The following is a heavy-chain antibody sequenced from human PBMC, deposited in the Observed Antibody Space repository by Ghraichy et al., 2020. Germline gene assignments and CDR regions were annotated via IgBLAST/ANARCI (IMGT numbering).Heavy chain of an antibody. J-gene: IGHJ3*02. CDR3: ARSGSLSEYYYDSSGYYSRVPDAFDI. CDR1: GGSISSGDYY. D-gene: IGHD3-22*01. Sequence: SQTLSLTCTVSGGSISSGDYYRSWIRQPPGKGLEWIGYIYYSGSTYYNPSLKSRVTISVDTSKNQFSLKLSSVTAADTAVYYCARSGSLSEYYYDSSGYYSRVPDAFDIWGQGTMVTVSS. CDR2: IYYSGST. V-gene: IGHV4-30-4*01.